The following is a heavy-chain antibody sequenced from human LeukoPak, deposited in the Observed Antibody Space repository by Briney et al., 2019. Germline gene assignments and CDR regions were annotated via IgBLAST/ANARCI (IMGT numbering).Heavy chain of an antibody. Sequence: PSETLSLTCTVSGGSISSSSYYWGWIRQPPGKGLEWIGSIYYSGSTYYNPSLKSRVTISVDTSKNQFSLKLSSVTAADTAVYYCARRRTYDILTGYRPYYYYYHMDVWGKGTTVTISS. V-gene: IGHV4-39*01. D-gene: IGHD3-9*01. CDR2: IYYSGST. CDR1: GGSISSSSYY. CDR3: ARRRTYDILTGYRPYYYYYHMDV. J-gene: IGHJ6*03.